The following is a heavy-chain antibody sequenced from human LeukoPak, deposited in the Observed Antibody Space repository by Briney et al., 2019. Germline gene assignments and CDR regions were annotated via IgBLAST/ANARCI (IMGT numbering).Heavy chain of an antibody. D-gene: IGHD5-18*01. CDR3: TRRAMGKGGLDY. CDR2: IRDKVNSYAT. Sequence: GGSLRLPCAASGFTFSGSAMHWVRQASGKGLEWVGRIRDKVNSYATAYAASVKGRFTISRDDSKNTAYLQMNSLKAEDTAVYYCTRRAMGKGGLDYWGQGTLVTVSS. CDR1: GFTFSGSA. V-gene: IGHV3-73*01. J-gene: IGHJ4*02.